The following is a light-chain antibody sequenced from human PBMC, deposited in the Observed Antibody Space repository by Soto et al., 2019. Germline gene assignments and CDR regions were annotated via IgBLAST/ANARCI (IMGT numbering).Light chain of an antibody. CDR3: QQYIAGPT. Sequence: EIVMTQSPATLSVSPGETATLSCRASQSVSSRLAWYEQKPGQPPRLLIHDASTRATGIPAKFSGSGSGTEFTLTISSLQSEDFQVYYCQQYIAGPTFGRGTKVELK. J-gene: IGKJ1*01. V-gene: IGKV3-15*01. CDR2: DAS. CDR1: QSVSSR.